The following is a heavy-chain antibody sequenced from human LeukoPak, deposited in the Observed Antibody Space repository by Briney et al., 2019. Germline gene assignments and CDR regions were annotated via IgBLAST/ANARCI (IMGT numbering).Heavy chain of an antibody. J-gene: IGHJ4*02. CDR1: GYTFTGYY. CDR2: ISAYNGNT. D-gene: IGHD2-21*02. V-gene: IGHV1-18*04. CDR3: ARGGGDCYSCPPHHDY. Sequence: ASVKVSCKASGYTFTGYYMHWVRQAPGQGLEWMGWISAYNGNTNYAQKLQGRVTMTTDTSTSTAYMELRSLRSDDTAVYYCARGGGDCYSCPPHHDYWGQGTLVTVSS.